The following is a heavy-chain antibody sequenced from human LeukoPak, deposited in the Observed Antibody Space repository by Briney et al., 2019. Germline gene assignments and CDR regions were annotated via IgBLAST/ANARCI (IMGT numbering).Heavy chain of an antibody. CDR3: AKDRLYSGSSELDS. CDR1: GFTFSSYW. V-gene: IGHV3-7*03. CDR2: IKQDGSVK. D-gene: IGHD1-26*01. Sequence: GGSLRLSCAASGFTFSSYWMSWVRQAPGKGLEWLANIKQDGSVKYYVDSVKGRFTISRDNSKNTVYLQMNSLRAEDTAVYYCAKDRLYSGSSELDSWGQGTLVTVSS. J-gene: IGHJ4*02.